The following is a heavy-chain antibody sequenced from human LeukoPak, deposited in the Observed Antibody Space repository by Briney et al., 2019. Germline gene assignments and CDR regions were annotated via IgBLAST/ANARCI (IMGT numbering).Heavy chain of an antibody. D-gene: IGHD3-10*01. CDR2: IYHSGST. Sequence: SETLSLTCTVSGYSISSGYYWGWIRQPPGKGLEWIGSIYHSGSTYYNPSLKSRVTISVDTSKNQFSLKLSSVTAADTAVYYCARDLYGSGPYYYYYMDVWGKGTTVTVSS. V-gene: IGHV4-38-2*02. J-gene: IGHJ6*03. CDR1: GYSISSGYY. CDR3: ARDLYGSGPYYYYYMDV.